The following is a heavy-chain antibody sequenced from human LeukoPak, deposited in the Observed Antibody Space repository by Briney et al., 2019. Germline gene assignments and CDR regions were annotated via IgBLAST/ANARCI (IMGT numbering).Heavy chain of an antibody. Sequence: PSETLSLTCAVSGGSFSGYYWSWIRQPPGKGLEWIGEINHSGSTNYNPSLKSRVTISVDTSKNQFSLKLSSVTAADTAVYYCARVVGARITMIVVVNVRWFDPWGQGTLVTVSS. CDR1: GGSFSGYY. CDR3: ARVVGARITMIVVVNVRWFDP. CDR2: INHSGST. D-gene: IGHD3-22*01. V-gene: IGHV4-34*01. J-gene: IGHJ5*02.